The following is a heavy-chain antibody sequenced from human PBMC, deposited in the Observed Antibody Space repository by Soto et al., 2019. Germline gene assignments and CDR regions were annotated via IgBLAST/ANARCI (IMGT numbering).Heavy chain of an antibody. J-gene: IGHJ5*02. Sequence: GRSLRLSCAASGFIFENFGMSWVRQAPGKGLEWISSISGSGFKKYYADSVKGRFTISRDNSKSTVYLELNNLSAEDTAVYHCAKNQGVELVPLATAHWFDPWGQGSVVTVSS. CDR3: AKNQGVELVPLATAHWFDP. CDR2: ISGSGFKK. CDR1: GFIFENFG. D-gene: IGHD1-26*01. V-gene: IGHV3-23*01.